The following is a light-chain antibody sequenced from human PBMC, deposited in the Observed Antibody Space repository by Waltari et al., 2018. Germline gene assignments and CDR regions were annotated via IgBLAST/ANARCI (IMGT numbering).Light chain of an antibody. CDR3: QNHERLPAT. J-gene: IGKJ1*01. Sequence: EIVLTQSQGTLSLSPGERATLSCTASQSIGGYLAWYQQKPDQAPRLLIYCASSRATGIPDRFSGSGSGTDFSLTISRLEPEDFAVYYCQNHERLPATFGQGTKVEIK. CDR2: CAS. CDR1: QSIGGY. V-gene: IGKV3-20*01.